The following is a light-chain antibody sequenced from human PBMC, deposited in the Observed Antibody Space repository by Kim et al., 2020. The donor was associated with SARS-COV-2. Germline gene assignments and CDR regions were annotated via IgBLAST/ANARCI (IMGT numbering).Light chain of an antibody. CDR1: SSTVGRYNR. CDR2: EVG. J-gene: IGLJ1*01. V-gene: IGLV2-18*02. CDR3: SSYTSTNTYV. Sequence: GKAVTSSGRGRSSTVGRYNRVSWYQQPPGTAPKFIIYEVGNRPSGGPDRFSGSKSGNTASLTISGLQAEDEADYYCSSYTSTNTYVFGTGTKVTVL.